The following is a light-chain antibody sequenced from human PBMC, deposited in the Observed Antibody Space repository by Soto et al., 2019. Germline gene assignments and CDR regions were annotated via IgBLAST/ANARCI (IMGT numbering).Light chain of an antibody. CDR3: CSYADGSIYF. CDR2: YVD. J-gene: IGLJ1*01. CDR1: IRDVGAYDY. V-gene: IGLV2-14*03. Sequence: QSLLTQPASVSGSPGQSITISCTGTIRDVGAYDYVSWYLQYPDKAPQLLIYYVDHRPSGVSSRFSGSKSGNTASLTISGLQAEDEGDYYCCSYADGSIYFFGTGTKVTVL.